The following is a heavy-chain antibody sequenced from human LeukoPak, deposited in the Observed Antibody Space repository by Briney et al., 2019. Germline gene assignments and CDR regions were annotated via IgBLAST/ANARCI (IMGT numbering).Heavy chain of an antibody. V-gene: IGHV1-18*01. CDR1: GFTFTSYG. CDR3: ARGGLSRSPSIDY. J-gene: IGHJ4*02. D-gene: IGHD1-26*01. CDR2: ISAYNGNT. Sequence: ASVKVSCKAFGFTFTSYGFTWVRRAPGQGPEWMGWISAYNGNTNYAQQLRGRVTMTIDTSTSTVYMELRSLRSDDTAVYFCARGGLSRSPSIDYWGQGTLVTVFS.